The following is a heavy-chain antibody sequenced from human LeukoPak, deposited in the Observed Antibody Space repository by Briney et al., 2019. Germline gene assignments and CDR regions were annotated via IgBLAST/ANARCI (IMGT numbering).Heavy chain of an antibody. CDR3: ATTKELRYVSPDY. Sequence: GGSLRLSCAASGFTFSSYGMHWVRQAPGKGLEWVAFIRYDGSNKYYADSVKGRFTISRDNSKNTLYLQMNSLRAEDTAVYYCATTKELRYVSPDYWGQGTLVTVSS. J-gene: IGHJ4*02. V-gene: IGHV3-30*02. CDR1: GFTFSSYG. CDR2: IRYDGSNK. D-gene: IGHD1-7*01.